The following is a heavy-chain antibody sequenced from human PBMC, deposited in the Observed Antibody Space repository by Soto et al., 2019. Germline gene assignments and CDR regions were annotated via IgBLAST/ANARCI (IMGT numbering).Heavy chain of an antibody. Sequence: PGGSLRLSCAASGFTFSSSWMHWVRQAPGKGLVWVSRVSGDGSSTNYADSVKGRFTIPRDNSKNTLYLQMNSLRAEDTAVYYCAKRGYCSSTSCYYMDVWGQGTTVTVSS. CDR2: VSGDGSST. CDR3: AKRGYCSSTSCYYMDV. D-gene: IGHD2-2*01. V-gene: IGHV3-74*01. J-gene: IGHJ6*03. CDR1: GFTFSSSW.